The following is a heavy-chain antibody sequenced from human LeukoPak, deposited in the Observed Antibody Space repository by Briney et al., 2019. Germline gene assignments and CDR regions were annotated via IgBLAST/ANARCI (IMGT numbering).Heavy chain of an antibody. CDR3: ARDGIGYCSSTSHYYGMDV. CDR2: IYTSGST. CDR1: GGSISSYY. Sequence: KPSETLSLTCTVSGGSISSYYWSWIRQPAGKGLEWIWRIYTSGSTNYNPSLKSRVTMSVDTSKNQFSLKLSSVTAADTAVYYCARDGIGYCSSTSHYYGMDVWGQGTTVTVSS. V-gene: IGHV4-4*07. J-gene: IGHJ6*02. D-gene: IGHD2-2*01.